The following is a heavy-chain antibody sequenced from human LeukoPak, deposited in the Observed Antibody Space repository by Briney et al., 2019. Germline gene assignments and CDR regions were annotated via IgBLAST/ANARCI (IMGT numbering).Heavy chain of an antibody. D-gene: IGHD2-15*01. Sequence: GGSLRLSCAASGFTFSSYAMSWVRQAPGKGLEWASAISGSGGSTYYADSVKGRFTISRDNSKNTLYLQMNSLRAEDTAVYYCAKAARVEYYYGMDVWGQGTTVTVSS. CDR3: AKAARVEYYYGMDV. CDR2: ISGSGGST. J-gene: IGHJ6*02. CDR1: GFTFSSYA. V-gene: IGHV3-23*01.